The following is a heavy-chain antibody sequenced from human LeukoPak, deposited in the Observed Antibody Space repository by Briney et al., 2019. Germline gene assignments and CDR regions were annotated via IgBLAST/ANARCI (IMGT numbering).Heavy chain of an antibody. CDR3: AKPRDIVVVPAVTYYFDY. V-gene: IGHV1-69-2*01. J-gene: IGHJ4*02. D-gene: IGHD2-2*01. CDR1: GYTFTDYY. Sequence: GASVKVSCKASGYTFTDYYMHWVQQAPGKGLEWMGRVDPEDGETIYAEKFQGRVTITADTSTDTAYMELSSLRSEDTAVYYCAKPRDIVVVPAVTYYFDYWGQGTLVTVSS. CDR2: VDPEDGET.